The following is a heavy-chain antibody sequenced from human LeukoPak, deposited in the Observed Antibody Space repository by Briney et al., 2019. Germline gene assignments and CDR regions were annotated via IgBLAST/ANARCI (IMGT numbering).Heavy chain of an antibody. V-gene: IGHV3-48*02. Sequence: GGSLRFSCAASGFTFSSYSMNWDRQAQGKGLEWVSYISSSGSTIYYADSVKGRFTISRDNAKNSLYLQMNSLRDEDTAVYYCASTATYGDYAGRGKDYFDYWGQGTLVTVSS. D-gene: IGHD4-17*01. CDR1: GFTFSSYS. CDR3: ASTATYGDYAGRGKDYFDY. J-gene: IGHJ4*02. CDR2: ISSSGSTI.